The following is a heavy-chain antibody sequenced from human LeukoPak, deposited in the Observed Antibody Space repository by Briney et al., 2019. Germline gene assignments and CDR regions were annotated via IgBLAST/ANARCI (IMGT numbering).Heavy chain of an antibody. D-gene: IGHD4-23*01. J-gene: IGHJ4*02. CDR3: ARDYGGSSPFDY. CDR2: ISWNSGSI. Sequence: GGSLRLSCAASGFTFSSYSMNWVRQAPGKGLEWVSGISWNSGSIGYADSVKGRFTISRDNAKNSLYLHMNSLRAEDTAVYYCARDYGGSSPFDYWGQGTLVTVSS. V-gene: IGHV3-48*04. CDR1: GFTFSSYS.